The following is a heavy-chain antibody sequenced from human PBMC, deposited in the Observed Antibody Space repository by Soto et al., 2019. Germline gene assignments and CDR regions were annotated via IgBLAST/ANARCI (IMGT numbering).Heavy chain of an antibody. J-gene: IGHJ4*02. V-gene: IGHV2-5*02. D-gene: IGHD3-3*01. CDR1: GFSLSNSGVG. CDR2: IYWDDDK. CDR3: AHRRHTYYDFWSGYSHFDY. Sequence: QITLKESGPTLVKPTQTLTLTCTFSGFSLSNSGVGVGWIRQPPGKALEWLALIYWDDDKRYSPSLKSRLTSTKDTYKNQLVLTMTNMDPVDTATYYCAHRRHTYYDFWSGYSHFDYWGQGTLVTVSS.